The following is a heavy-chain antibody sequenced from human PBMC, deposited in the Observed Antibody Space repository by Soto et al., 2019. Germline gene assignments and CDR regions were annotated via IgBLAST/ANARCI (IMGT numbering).Heavy chain of an antibody. CDR1: GFTFDDYG. D-gene: IGHD3-3*01. CDR2: INWNGGST. J-gene: IGHJ4*02. CDR3: ARTAFWSGYHKSGYYFDY. Sequence: GGSLRLSCAASGFTFDDYGMSWVRQAPGKGLEWVSGINWNGGSTGYADSVKGRFTISRDNAKNSLYLQMNSLRAEDTALYHCARTAFWSGYHKSGYYFDYWGQGTLVTVSS. V-gene: IGHV3-20*01.